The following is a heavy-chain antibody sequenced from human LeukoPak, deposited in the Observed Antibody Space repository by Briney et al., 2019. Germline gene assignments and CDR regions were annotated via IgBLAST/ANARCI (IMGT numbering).Heavy chain of an antibody. J-gene: IGHJ6*04. Sequence: PGGSLRLSCAASGFTFSSYSMNWVRQPAGKGLEWVSSISSSSSYIYYADSVKGRFTISRDNAKNSLYLQMNSLRAEDTAVYYCARAHSGSDYNNLANYGMDVWGKGTTVTVSS. CDR1: GFTFSSYS. CDR3: ARAHSGSDYNNLANYGMDV. CDR2: ISSSSSYI. D-gene: IGHD3-10*01. V-gene: IGHV3-21*01.